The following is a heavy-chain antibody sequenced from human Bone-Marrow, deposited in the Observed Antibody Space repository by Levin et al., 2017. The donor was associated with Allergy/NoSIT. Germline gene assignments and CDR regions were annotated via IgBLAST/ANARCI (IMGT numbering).Heavy chain of an antibody. J-gene: IGHJ4*02. D-gene: IGHD3-3*01. CDR1: GFTFDTYA. CDR2: IDGSGGST. Sequence: ASVKVSCAASGFTFDTYALNWVRQAPGKGLEWVSIIDGSGGSTHYADSVKGRFTLSRDNSKNTVYLQMSSLRVEDTAVYYCSKSPGRHEFWSGYYPPATVVDYWGQGTLVTV. CDR3: SKSPGRHEFWSGYYPPATVVDY. V-gene: IGHV3-23*01.